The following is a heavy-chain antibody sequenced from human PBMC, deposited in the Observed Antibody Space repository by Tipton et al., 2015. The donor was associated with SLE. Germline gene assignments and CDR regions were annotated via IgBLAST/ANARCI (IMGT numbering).Heavy chain of an antibody. D-gene: IGHD5-12*01. Sequence: SLRLSCAASGFTFNNYWMHWVRQAPGKGPVWVSRINSEWTSTTYADSVKGRFTISRDNSKNTLYLQMNSLRAEDTAIYYCAREPAYSGYDYWGQGTLVSVSS. V-gene: IGHV3-74*01. CDR3: AREPAYSGYDY. CDR1: GFTFNNYW. CDR2: INSEWTST. J-gene: IGHJ4*02.